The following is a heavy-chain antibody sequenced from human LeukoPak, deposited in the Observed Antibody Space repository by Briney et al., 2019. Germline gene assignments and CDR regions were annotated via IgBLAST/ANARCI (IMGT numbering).Heavy chain of an antibody. D-gene: IGHD2-2*01. Sequence: GGSLRLSCAASGFTFSNYAMRWVRQAPGKGLEWVSGISGSGDSTYYADSVKGRFTISRDNAKNSLYLQMNSLRAEDTALYYCAKDYCSSTSCSLRTLDYWGQGTLVTVSS. CDR2: ISGSGDST. CDR3: AKDYCSSTSCSLRTLDY. CDR1: GFTFSNYA. V-gene: IGHV3-23*01. J-gene: IGHJ4*02.